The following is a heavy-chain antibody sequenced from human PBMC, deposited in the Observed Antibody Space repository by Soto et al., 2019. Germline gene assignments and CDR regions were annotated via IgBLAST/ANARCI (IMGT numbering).Heavy chain of an antibody. J-gene: IGHJ6*02. CDR3: ARQELSGDFFYFGMDV. CDR2: IDPSDSYT. D-gene: IGHD6-13*01. CDR1: GYSFTSYW. Sequence: GESLKSSCKGSGYSFTSYWISWVRQMPGKGLEWMGRIDPSDSYTNYSPSFQGHVTISADKSISTAYLQWSSLKASDTAMYYCARQELSGDFFYFGMDVWGQGTTVPVSS. V-gene: IGHV5-10-1*01.